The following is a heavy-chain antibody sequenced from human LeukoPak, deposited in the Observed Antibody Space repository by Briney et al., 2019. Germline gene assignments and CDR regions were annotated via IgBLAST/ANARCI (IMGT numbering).Heavy chain of an antibody. Sequence: GGSLRLSCAASGFSFSTSYMNWVRQAPGKGLEWVSYISSSSSTIYYADSVKGRFTISRDNARNSLYLQMNSLRAEDTAVYYCARDKEWLLFDWFDPWGQGTLVTVSS. D-gene: IGHD3-3*01. CDR2: ISSSSSTI. CDR3: ARDKEWLLFDWFDP. CDR1: GFSFSTSY. V-gene: IGHV3-48*01. J-gene: IGHJ5*02.